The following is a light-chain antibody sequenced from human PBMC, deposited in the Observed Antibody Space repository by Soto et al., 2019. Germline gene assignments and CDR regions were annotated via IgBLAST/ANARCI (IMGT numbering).Light chain of an antibody. V-gene: IGKV3-15*01. J-gene: IGKJ2*01. CDR1: QSISNS. Sequence: EIVMTQSPASLSVSPGETATLSCRASQSISNSLAWYQQKPGQAPSLLIYGASTRATGIPARFSGSGSGTEFPLNISSLHSEDSAFYYCQQYNNWPPRTFGQGTKLEIK. CDR2: GAS. CDR3: QQYNNWPPRT.